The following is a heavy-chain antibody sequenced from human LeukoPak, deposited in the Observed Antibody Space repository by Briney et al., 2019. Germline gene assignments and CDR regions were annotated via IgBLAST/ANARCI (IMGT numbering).Heavy chain of an antibody. CDR1: GFTFSSYS. V-gene: IGHV3-21*01. D-gene: IGHD3-9*01. J-gene: IGHJ6*02. CDR2: ISSSSSYI. CDR3: ARMETMYYDILTGYLGVDYYYGMDV. Sequence: PGGSLRLSCAASGFTFSSYSMNWVRQAPGKGLEWVSSISSSSSYIYYADSVKGRFTISRDNAKNSLYLQMNSLRAEDTAVYYCARMETMYYDILTGYLGVDYYYGMDVWGQGTTVTVSS.